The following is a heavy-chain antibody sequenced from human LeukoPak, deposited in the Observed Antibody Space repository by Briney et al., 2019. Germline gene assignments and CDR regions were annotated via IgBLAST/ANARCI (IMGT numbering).Heavy chain of an antibody. V-gene: IGHV3-23*01. CDR1: AFTFPTYG. CDR3: AAKTRLSAVTSYYYVDV. D-gene: IGHD3-10*01. CDR2: ITESGDNT. J-gene: IGHJ6*03. Sequence: GGSLRLSCAASAFTFPTYGMIWVRQAPGKGLEWVSSITESGDNTYYADSVKGRFTISRDNSKNTLYLQMNSLRAEDTAVYYCAAKTRLSAVTSYYYVDVWGKGTTTTVSS.